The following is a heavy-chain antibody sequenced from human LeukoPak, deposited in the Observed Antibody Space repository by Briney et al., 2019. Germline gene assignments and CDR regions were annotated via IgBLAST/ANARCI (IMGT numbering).Heavy chain of an antibody. J-gene: IGHJ5*02. V-gene: IGHV1-69*04. Sequence: ASVKVSCKPSGGTFSSYAISWVRQAPGQGLEWMGRIIPILGIANFAQKFQGRVTITADKSTSTAYMDLSSLRSEDTAVYYCARDRTLMVRGGENWFDPWGEGTLVTVSS. CDR3: ARDRTLMVRGGENWFDP. CDR2: IIPILGIA. D-gene: IGHD3-10*01. CDR1: GGTFSSYA.